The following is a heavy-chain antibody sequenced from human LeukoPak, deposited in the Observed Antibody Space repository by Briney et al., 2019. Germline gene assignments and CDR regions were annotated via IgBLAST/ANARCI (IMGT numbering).Heavy chain of an antibody. Sequence: SVTVSCKASGGTFSSYAISWVRQAPGQGLEWMGGIIPIFGTANYAQKFQGRVTITTDESTSTAYMELSSLRSEDTAVYYCARGVVPAAIDQFDPWGQGTLVTVSS. V-gene: IGHV1-69*05. CDR2: IIPIFGTA. J-gene: IGHJ5*02. CDR3: ARGVVPAAIDQFDP. CDR1: GGTFSSYA. D-gene: IGHD2-2*01.